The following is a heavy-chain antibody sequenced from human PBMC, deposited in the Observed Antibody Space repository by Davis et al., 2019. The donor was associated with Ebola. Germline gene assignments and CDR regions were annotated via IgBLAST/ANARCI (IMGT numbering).Heavy chain of an antibody. J-gene: IGHJ5*02. CDR1: GYTFTGYY. CDR3: ARENIGGYDSSGP. Sequence: ASVKVSCKASGYTFTGYYMHWVRQAPGQGLEWMGWINPNSGGTNYAQKFQGWVTMTRDTSISTAYMELSRLRSDDTAVYYCARENIGGYDSSGPWGQGTLVTVSS. V-gene: IGHV1-2*04. CDR2: INPNSGGT. D-gene: IGHD3-22*01.